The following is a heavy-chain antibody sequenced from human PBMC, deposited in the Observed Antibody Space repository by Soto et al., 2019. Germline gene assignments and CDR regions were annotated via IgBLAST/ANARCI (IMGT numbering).Heavy chain of an antibody. CDR3: ARGGHIAVATASFDD. CDR1: GYTFNTYY. J-gene: IGHJ4*02. CDR2: IHPSGGGT. Sequence: QVQLVQSGAEVRKPGASVKVSCKPSGYTFNTYYLHWLRQAPGQALEWMGVIHPSGGGTTYAQKXLXXXTXXRDTSTTTVFMELSSLRSDDTAVYYCARGGHIAVATASFDDGGQGNLVTVSS. D-gene: IGHD2-21*02. V-gene: IGHV1-46*02.